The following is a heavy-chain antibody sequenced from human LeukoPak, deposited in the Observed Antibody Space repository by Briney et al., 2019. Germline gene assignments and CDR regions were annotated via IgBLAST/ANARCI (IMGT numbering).Heavy chain of an antibody. V-gene: IGHV4-38-2*02. CDR3: ARGGDYYDNSGPLDC. Sequence: SETLSLTCTVSGSSMSSDYYWGWIRQPPGKGLEWIGSMYYSGSTYYNLSLKSRVTISVDTSKNQFSLKLSSVTAADTAVYYCARGGDYYDNSGPLDCWGQGTLVTVSS. D-gene: IGHD3-22*01. J-gene: IGHJ4*02. CDR2: MYYSGST. CDR1: GSSMSSDYY.